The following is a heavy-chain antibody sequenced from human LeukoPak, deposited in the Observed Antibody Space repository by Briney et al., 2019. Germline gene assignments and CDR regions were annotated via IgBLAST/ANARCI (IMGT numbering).Heavy chain of an antibody. D-gene: IGHD3-10*01. CDR2: INAGNGNT. V-gene: IGHV1-3*01. CDR3: ARGGRAMVRGVIITKYNWFDP. Sequence: ASVKVSCKASGYTFTSYAMHWVRQAPGQRLEWMGWINAGNGNTKYSQKFQGRVTITRDTSASTAYMELSSPRSEDTAVYYCARGGRAMVRGVIITKYNWFDPWGQGTLVTVSS. J-gene: IGHJ5*02. CDR1: GYTFTSYA.